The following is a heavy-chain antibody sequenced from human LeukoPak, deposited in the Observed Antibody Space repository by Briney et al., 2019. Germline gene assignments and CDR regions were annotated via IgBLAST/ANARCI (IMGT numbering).Heavy chain of an antibody. CDR3: ARSSEKWYGFDAFDI. V-gene: IGHV3-30-3*01. CDR2: ISYDGSNK. D-gene: IGHD3-10*01. CDR1: GFTFSSYA. J-gene: IGHJ3*02. Sequence: GRSLRLSCAASGFTFSSYAMHWVRQAPGKGLEWVAVISYDGSNKYYADSVEGRFTISRDNSKNTLYLQMNSLRAEDTAVYYCARSSEKWYGFDAFDIWGQGTTVTVSS.